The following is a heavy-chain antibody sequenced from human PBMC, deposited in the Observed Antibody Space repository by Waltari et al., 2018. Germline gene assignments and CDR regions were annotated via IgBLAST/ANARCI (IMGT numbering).Heavy chain of an antibody. CDR1: GVTSCGYW. Sequence: EVQLVEAGGDLVQPGGSLRLYCEAPGVTSCGYWRHWVRQSPRKGPVWVSRINGDGYGITYSDSVKGRFTISRDNSKNTLYLQMNSLRVEDTAVYYCARKGGRGFAYGPFYFDYWGQGALVIVSS. CDR2: INGDGYGI. D-gene: IGHD3-10*01. V-gene: IGHV3-74*01. CDR3: ARKGGRGFAYGPFYFDY. J-gene: IGHJ4*02.